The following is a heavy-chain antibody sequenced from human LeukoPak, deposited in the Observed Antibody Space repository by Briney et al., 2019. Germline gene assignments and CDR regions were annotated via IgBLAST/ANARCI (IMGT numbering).Heavy chain of an antibody. CDR2: INSDGSST. J-gene: IGHJ4*02. CDR3: AREVRGYSGYYFDY. Sequence: GGSLRLSCAASGFTFSSYGMHWVRQAPGKGLVWVSRINSDGSSTSYADSVKGRFTISRDNAKNTLYLQMNSLRAEDTAVYYCAREVRGYSGYYFDYWGQGTLVTVSS. CDR1: GFTFSSYG. V-gene: IGHV3-74*01. D-gene: IGHD5-12*01.